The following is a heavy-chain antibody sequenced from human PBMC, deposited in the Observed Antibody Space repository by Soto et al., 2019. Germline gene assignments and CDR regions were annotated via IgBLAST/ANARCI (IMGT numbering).Heavy chain of an antibody. D-gene: IGHD6-19*01. CDR1: GFTFSSYA. J-gene: IGHJ6*02. CDR3: ARDLGNGRLAHGYYYYGMDV. Sequence: GGSLRLSCAASGFTFSSYAMHWVRQAPGKGLEWVAVISYDGSNKYYADSVKGRFTISRDNSKNTLYLQMNSLRAEDTAVYYCARDLGNGRLAHGYYYYGMDVWGQGTTVTVSS. CDR2: ISYDGSNK. V-gene: IGHV3-30-3*01.